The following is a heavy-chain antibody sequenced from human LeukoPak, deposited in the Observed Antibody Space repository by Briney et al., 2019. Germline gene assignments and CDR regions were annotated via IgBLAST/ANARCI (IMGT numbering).Heavy chain of an antibody. Sequence: AGGSLRLSCAASGFTFSRYGMYWVRQAPGKGLEWVAVIWYDGRNKYYGDSVKGRFTISRDNSKNTLYLQMNSLRAEDTAVYYCARNGFGDSRGMDVWGQGTTVTVSS. CDR2: IWYDGRNK. J-gene: IGHJ6*02. CDR1: GFTFSRYG. CDR3: ARNGFGDSRGMDV. D-gene: IGHD3-22*01. V-gene: IGHV3-33*07.